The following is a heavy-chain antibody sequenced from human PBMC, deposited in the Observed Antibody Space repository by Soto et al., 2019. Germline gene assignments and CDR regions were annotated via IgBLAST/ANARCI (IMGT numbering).Heavy chain of an antibody. Sequence: PGGSLRLSCAASGFIFSNYAMGWVRQAPGKGLEWVSGISASGGSTYYADSMKGRFTISRDNSKNALYLQLNSLRAVDTAIYYCAKAKEWELPDEGFDFWGQGTPVTVSS. CDR3: AKAKEWELPDEGFDF. J-gene: IGHJ4*02. V-gene: IGHV3-23*01. D-gene: IGHD1-26*01. CDR2: ISASGGST. CDR1: GFIFSNYA.